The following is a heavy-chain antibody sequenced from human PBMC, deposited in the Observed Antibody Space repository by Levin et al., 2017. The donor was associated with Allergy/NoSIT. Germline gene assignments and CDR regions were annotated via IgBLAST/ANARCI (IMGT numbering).Heavy chain of an antibody. CDR1: GYTFTSYG. CDR3: ARDPDYSNYDVYNWFDP. V-gene: IGHV1-18*01. CDR2: ISAYNGNT. J-gene: IGHJ5*02. D-gene: IGHD4-11*01. Sequence: ASVKVSCKASGYTFTSYGISWVRQAPGQGLEWMGWISAYNGNTNYAQKLQGRVTMTTDTSTSTAYMELRSLRSDDTAVYYCARDPDYSNYDVYNWFDPWGQGTLVTVSS.